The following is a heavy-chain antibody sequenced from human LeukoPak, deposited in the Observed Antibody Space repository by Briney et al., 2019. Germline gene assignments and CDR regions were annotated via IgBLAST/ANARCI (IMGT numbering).Heavy chain of an antibody. CDR3: AKDRTVGASYWYFDL. D-gene: IGHD1-26*01. CDR2: IYSGGST. V-gene: IGHV3-53*01. J-gene: IGHJ2*01. Sequence: GGSLRLSCAASGFTVSSKYMSWVRQAPGKGLEWVSVIYSGGSTYYADSVKGRFTISRDNSKNTLYLQMNSLKAEDTAVYYCAKDRTVGASYWYFDLWGRGTLVTVSS. CDR1: GFTVSSKY.